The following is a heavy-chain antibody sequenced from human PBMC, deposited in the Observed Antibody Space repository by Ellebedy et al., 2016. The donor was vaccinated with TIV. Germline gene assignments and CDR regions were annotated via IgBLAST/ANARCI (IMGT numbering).Heavy chain of an antibody. CDR3: ARDSQQLANDY. CDR2: ISYDGSNK. V-gene: IGHV3-30-3*01. CDR1: GFTFSSYA. D-gene: IGHD6-13*01. J-gene: IGHJ4*02. Sequence: GGSLRLSXAASGFTFSSYAIHWVRQAPGKGLEWVAVISYDGSNKYYADSVKGRFTISRDNSKNTLYLQMNSLRADDTAVYYCARDSQQLANDYWGQGTLVTVSS.